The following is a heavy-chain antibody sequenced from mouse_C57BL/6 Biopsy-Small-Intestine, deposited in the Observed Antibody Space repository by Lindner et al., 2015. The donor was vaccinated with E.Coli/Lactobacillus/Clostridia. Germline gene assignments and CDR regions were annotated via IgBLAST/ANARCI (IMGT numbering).Heavy chain of an antibody. V-gene: IGHV2-5*01. CDR1: GFSLTSYG. Sequence: VQLQESGPGLVQPSRSLSITCTVSGFSLTSYGVHWVRQPPGKGLEWLGVIWRGGNTVYNAAFMSKLNITRDNSKSQVFFKMNSLQADDTAIYYCAKSEDYFLNYNVMDYWGQGTSVSVSS. CDR2: IWRGGNT. J-gene: IGHJ4*01. D-gene: IGHD2-13*01. CDR3: AKSEDYFLNYNVMDY.